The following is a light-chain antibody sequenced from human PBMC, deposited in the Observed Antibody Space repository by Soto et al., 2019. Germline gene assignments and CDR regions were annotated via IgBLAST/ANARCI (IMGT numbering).Light chain of an antibody. CDR3: SSLSGGNIRV. CDR2: EVT. Sequence: QSALTQPASVSGSPGQSIAISCTGTSSDVGGCNFVSWYQQHPDKAPKLIVYEVTHRPSGVSNRFSGSKSGNTASLTISGLQGEDEADYYCSSLSGGNIRVFGTGTKVTVL. V-gene: IGLV2-14*01. J-gene: IGLJ1*01. CDR1: SSDVGGCNF.